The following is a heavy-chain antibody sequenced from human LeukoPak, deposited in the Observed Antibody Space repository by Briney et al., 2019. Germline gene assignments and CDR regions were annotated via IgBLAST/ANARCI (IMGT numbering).Heavy chain of an antibody. CDR1: GLTFTSYS. D-gene: IGHD5-18*01. Sequence: PGGSLSLSCAASGLTFTSYSMNWVRQAPGKGLEWVSSISKTSSHIYYADSVKGRFTISRDNAKNSTYLQMNSLRAEDTAVYYCARHIETVTDYYGMDVWGQGTTVTVSS. V-gene: IGHV3-21*01. CDR3: ARHIETVTDYYGMDV. J-gene: IGHJ6*02. CDR2: ISKTSSHI.